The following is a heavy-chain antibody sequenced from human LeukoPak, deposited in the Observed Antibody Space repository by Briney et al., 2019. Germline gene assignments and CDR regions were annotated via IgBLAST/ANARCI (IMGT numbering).Heavy chain of an antibody. CDR3: ARDYDYGDYPGY. V-gene: IGHV3-20*04. D-gene: IGHD4-17*01. Sequence: PGGSLRLSCTASGFAYSGSSMHWVRQAPGKGLEWVSGINWNGGRTGYADSVKGRFTISRDNAKNSLYLQMNSLRAEDTALYYCARDYDYGDYPGYWGQGTLVTVSS. J-gene: IGHJ4*02. CDR2: INWNGGRT. CDR1: GFAYSGSS.